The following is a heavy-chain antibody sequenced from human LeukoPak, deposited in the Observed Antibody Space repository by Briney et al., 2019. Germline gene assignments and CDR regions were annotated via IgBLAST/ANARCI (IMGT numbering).Heavy chain of an antibody. J-gene: IGHJ5*02. CDR1: GYTFTSNY. D-gene: IGHD5-24*01. CDR2: ISPSGGST. Sequence: GASVKVSCKAFGYTFTSNYMHWVRQAPRQGPEWMGVISPSGGSTTYAQKFQGRVTLTRDMSTSTDYLELSSLGSEDTAVYYCARDNSVRDEAWWFNPWGQGTLVTVSS. V-gene: IGHV1-46*01. CDR3: ARDNSVRDEAWWFNP.